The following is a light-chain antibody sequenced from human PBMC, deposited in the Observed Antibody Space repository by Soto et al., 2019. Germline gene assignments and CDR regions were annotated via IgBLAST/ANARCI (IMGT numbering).Light chain of an antibody. V-gene: IGKV3-15*01. J-gene: IGKJ1*01. CDR3: QQNNNRPPWT. Sequence: EIVVTQSPGTLSVSPGERATLSCTASQTIDTNLAWYQQKPGQAPRLLIFGASTRATGIPARFSGSGSGTEFSLTITSLQSEDFALYYCQQNNNRPPWTFGQGTKVEVK. CDR1: QTIDTN. CDR2: GAS.